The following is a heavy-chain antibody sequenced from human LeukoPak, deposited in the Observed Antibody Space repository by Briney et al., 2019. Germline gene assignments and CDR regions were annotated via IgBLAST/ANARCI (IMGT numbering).Heavy chain of an antibody. Sequence: PGGSLRLSCVASGFTFSSYWMNWVRQAPGKGLEWVSSISSSSSYIYYADSVKGRFTISRDNAKNSLYLQMNSLRAEDTAVYYCASRIVGASEQNDYWGQGTLVTVSS. CDR3: ASRIVGASEQNDY. D-gene: IGHD1-26*01. J-gene: IGHJ4*02. CDR2: ISSSSSYI. CDR1: GFTFSSYW. V-gene: IGHV3-21*01.